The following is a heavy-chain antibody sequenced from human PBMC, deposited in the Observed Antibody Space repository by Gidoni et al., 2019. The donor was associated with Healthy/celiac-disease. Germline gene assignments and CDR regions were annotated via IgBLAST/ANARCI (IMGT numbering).Heavy chain of an antibody. CDR2: IYHSGST. D-gene: IGHD3-10*01. Sequence: QVQLQESGPGLVKPSETLSLTCAVSGYSISSGYYWGWIRQPPGKGLEWIGSIYHSGSTYYNPSLKSRVTISVDTSKNQFSLKLSSVTAADTAVYYCARDGSENWFDPWGQGTLVTVSS. CDR3: ARDGSENWFDP. V-gene: IGHV4-38-2*02. J-gene: IGHJ5*02. CDR1: GYSISSGYY.